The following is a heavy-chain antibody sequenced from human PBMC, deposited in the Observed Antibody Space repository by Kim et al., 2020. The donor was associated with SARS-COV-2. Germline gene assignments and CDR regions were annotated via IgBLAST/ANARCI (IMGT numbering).Heavy chain of an antibody. Sequence: SETLSLTCTVSGGSISSYYWSWIRQPPGKGLEWIGYIYYSGSTNYNPSLKSRVTISVDTSKNQFSLKLSSVTAADTAVYYCARVGFSSSQGAFDYWGQGTLVTVSS. D-gene: IGHD6-6*01. CDR2: IYYSGST. CDR1: GGSISSYY. J-gene: IGHJ4*02. V-gene: IGHV4-59*13. CDR3: ARVGFSSSQGAFDY.